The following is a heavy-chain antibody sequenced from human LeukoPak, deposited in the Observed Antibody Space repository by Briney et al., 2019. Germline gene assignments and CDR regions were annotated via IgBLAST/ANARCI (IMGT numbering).Heavy chain of an antibody. CDR3: AKGGDSSGYGWRS. V-gene: IGHV3-23*01. CDR2: ISGGGGTT. J-gene: IGHJ5*02. D-gene: IGHD3-22*01. CDR1: GFTFSSYA. Sequence: GGSLSLSCAASGFTFSSYAMAWVRQAPGKGLEWVSAISGGGGTTDYADSVRGRFTISRDNSKNTVSLHMSSPRAEDTAVYYCAKGGDSSGYGWRSWGQGTLVTVSS.